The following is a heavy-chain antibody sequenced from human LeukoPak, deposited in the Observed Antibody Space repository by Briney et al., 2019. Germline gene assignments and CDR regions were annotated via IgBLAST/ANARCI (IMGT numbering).Heavy chain of an antibody. Sequence: GGSLRLSCAASGFTFSSSWMDWVRQAPGKGLEWVASIKEDGSEKNYVDSVKGRFTISRDNAKNSLYLQMNSLRAEDTAVYYCARGTWELRRGDYWGQGTLVTVSS. CDR1: GFTFSSSW. J-gene: IGHJ4*02. CDR3: ARGTWELRRGDY. V-gene: IGHV3-7*01. CDR2: IKEDGSEK. D-gene: IGHD1-26*01.